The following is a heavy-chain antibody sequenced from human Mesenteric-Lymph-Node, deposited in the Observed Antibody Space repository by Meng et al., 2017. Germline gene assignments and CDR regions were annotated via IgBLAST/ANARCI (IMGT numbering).Heavy chain of an antibody. J-gene: IGHJ4*02. CDR3: AKDGLAAAAGRFDY. V-gene: IGHV3-23*01. D-gene: IGHD6-13*01. CDR1: GFTFSSYA. CDR2: ITGSGDYI. Sequence: GESLKISCAASGFTFSSYALNWVRQAPGKGLERVSGITGSGDYIYYGDSVEGRFTISRDNSKNTLFLQMNSLRAEDTAIYYCAKDGLAAAAGRFDYWGQGTLVTVSS.